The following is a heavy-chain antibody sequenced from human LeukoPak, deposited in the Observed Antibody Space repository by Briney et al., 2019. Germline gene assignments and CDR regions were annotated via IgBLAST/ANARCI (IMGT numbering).Heavy chain of an antibody. CDR3: ARDGIAARLYYYYYMDV. Sequence: GGSLRLSCAASGFTFSSYAIHWVRQAPGKGLEWVAVISYDGSNKYYADSVKGRFTISRDNSKNTLYLQMNSMRAEDSAVYYCARDGIAARLYYYYYMDVWGKGITVTVSS. J-gene: IGHJ6*03. D-gene: IGHD6-6*01. CDR2: ISYDGSNK. V-gene: IGHV3-30-3*01. CDR1: GFTFSSYA.